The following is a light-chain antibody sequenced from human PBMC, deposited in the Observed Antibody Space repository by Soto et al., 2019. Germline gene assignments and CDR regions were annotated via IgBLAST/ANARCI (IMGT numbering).Light chain of an antibody. CDR1: SSNIVSGYD. CDR2: DNT. V-gene: IGLV1-40*01. J-gene: IGLJ1*01. CDR3: QSYDSSLSGFYV. Sequence: QSERTQRPSVSGAPGQRVTISCTGSSSNIVSGYDVHWYQQLPGTAPKLLIYDNTNRPSGVPDRFSGSKSATSASLTITGLQAEDEADYYCQSYDSSLSGFYVFGNGTKVTVL.